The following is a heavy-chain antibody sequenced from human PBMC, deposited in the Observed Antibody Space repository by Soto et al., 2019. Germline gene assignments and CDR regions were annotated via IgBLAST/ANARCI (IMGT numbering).Heavy chain of an antibody. CDR1: GGSFSGYY. V-gene: IGHV4-34*01. CDR3: ARGGGLRFLEWLSSDYYYYYGMDV. CDR2: INHSGST. D-gene: IGHD3-3*01. Sequence: PSETLSLTCAVYGGSFSGYYWSWIRQPPGNGLEWIGEINHSGSTNYNPSLKSRVTISVDTSKNQFSLKLSSVTAADTAVYYCARGGGLRFLEWLSSDYYYYYGMDVWGQGTTATASS. J-gene: IGHJ6*02.